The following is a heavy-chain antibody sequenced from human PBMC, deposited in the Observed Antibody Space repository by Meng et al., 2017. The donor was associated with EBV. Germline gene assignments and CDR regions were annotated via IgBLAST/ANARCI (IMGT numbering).Heavy chain of an antibody. CDR2: IGSWHNYI. J-gene: IGHJ4*02. Sequence: GQVVESGGGLVKPGGSLRLSCVASGFPFSSYTMNWVRQAPGKGLEWVSSIGSWHNYIYYADSVKGRFTISRDNANNSLFLQMNSLRVEDTAVYYCARLDMVQGIDYWGQGTLVTVSS. CDR1: GFPFSSYT. V-gene: IGHV3-21*06. CDR3: ARLDMVQGIDY. D-gene: IGHD3-10*01.